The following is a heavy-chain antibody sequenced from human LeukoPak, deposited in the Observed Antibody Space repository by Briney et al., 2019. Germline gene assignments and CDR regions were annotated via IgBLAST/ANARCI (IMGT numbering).Heavy chain of an antibody. CDR2: ISYDGSNK. CDR3: ARESTGLDY. J-gene: IGHJ4*02. V-gene: IGHV3-30-3*01. Sequence: PGGSLRLSCAASGFTFSSYAMHWVRQAPGKGLEWVAVISYDGSNKYYADSVKGRFTISRDNSKNTLYLQMNSLRVEDTAVYHCARESTGLDYWGQGTLVTVSS. CDR1: GFTFSSYA.